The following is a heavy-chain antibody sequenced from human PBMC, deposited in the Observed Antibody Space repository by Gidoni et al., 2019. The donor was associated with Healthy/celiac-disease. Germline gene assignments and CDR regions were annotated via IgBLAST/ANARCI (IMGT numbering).Heavy chain of an antibody. Sequence: EVQLVESGGGLVQPGGSLRLSCAASGFTFSSYSMNWVRQAPGKGLEWVSYSSSSSSTIYYADSVKGRFTISRDNAKNSLYLQMNSLRAEDTAVYYCARDLYYYDSSGSGAGHWGQGTLVTVSS. CDR3: ARDLYYYDSSGSGAGH. D-gene: IGHD3-22*01. CDR1: GFTFSSYS. J-gene: IGHJ4*02. CDR2: SSSSSSTI. V-gene: IGHV3-48*04.